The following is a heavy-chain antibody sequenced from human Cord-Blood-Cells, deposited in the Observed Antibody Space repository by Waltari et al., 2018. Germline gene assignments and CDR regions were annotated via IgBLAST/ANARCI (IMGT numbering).Heavy chain of an antibody. CDR3: ARDLYSSSGFDY. Sequence: EVQLVESGGGLVQPGGSLRLSCAASGFTFSSYWMRWVRQAPGKGLEWVANKKQDGSEKYYVDSGKGRFTISRDNAKNSLYLQMNSLRAEDTAVYYCARDLYSSSGFDYWGQGTLVTVSS. CDR2: KKQDGSEK. J-gene: IGHJ4*02. CDR1: GFTFSSYW. V-gene: IGHV3-7*01. D-gene: IGHD6-6*01.